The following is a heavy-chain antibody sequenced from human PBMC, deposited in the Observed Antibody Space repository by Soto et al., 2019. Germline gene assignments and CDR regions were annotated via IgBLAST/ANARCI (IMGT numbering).Heavy chain of an antibody. J-gene: IGHJ5*02. CDR2: IYHGGST. CDR3: ARLKGAFFITTYNWFDP. CDR1: GYSISSGYY. Sequence: PSETLSLTCAVSGYSISSGYYWGWLRQPPGKGLEWIGGIYHGGSTYYNPSLNSRVTLSIDMTNNHVSLHLRSVTAADTAVYYCARLKGAFFITTYNWFDPWGQGTPVTVSS. V-gene: IGHV4-38-2*01. D-gene: IGHD3-22*01.